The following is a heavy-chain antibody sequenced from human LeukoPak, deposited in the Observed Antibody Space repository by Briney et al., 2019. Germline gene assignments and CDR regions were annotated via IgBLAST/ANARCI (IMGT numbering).Heavy chain of an antibody. D-gene: IGHD3-9*01. Sequence: PSETLSLTCTVSGGSISRSRDYWGWIRQPPGKGLEWIGSIYYSGSTYYNPSLKSRVTISVDTSKNQFSLKLSSVTAADTAVYYCARTERYFDWLFPEYYFDYWGQGTLVTVSS. V-gene: IGHV4-39*01. CDR3: ARTERYFDWLFPEYYFDY. CDR1: GGSISRSRDY. J-gene: IGHJ4*02. CDR2: IYYSGST.